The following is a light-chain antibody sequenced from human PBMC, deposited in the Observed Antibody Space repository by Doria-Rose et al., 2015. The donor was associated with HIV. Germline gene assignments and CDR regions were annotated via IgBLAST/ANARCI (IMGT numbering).Light chain of an antibody. V-gene: IGKV1-5*03. Sequence: DIRMTQSPSTLSASVGDSVTITCRASQSITRWLAWYQQKPEKAPKLLIYKASLLESGVPSRFSGSGSGTEFTITISSLQPDDFATYYCQQYNSYSPWTFGPGTKLEIK. CDR2: KAS. J-gene: IGKJ2*02. CDR3: QQYNSYSPWT. CDR1: QSITRW.